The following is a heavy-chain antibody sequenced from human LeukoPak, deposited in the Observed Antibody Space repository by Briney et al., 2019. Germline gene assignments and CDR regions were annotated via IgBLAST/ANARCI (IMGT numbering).Heavy chain of an antibody. J-gene: IGHJ4*02. Sequence: GGSLRLSCAASGFTVSSNYMSWVRQAPGKGLEWVSVIYSGGSTYYADSVKGRFTISRDNSKNTLYLQMNSLRAEDTAVYYCARAGPSWFYFDYWGQGTLVTVSS. D-gene: IGHD3-10*01. V-gene: IGHV3-53*01. CDR2: IYSGGST. CDR3: ARAGPSWFYFDY. CDR1: GFTVSSNY.